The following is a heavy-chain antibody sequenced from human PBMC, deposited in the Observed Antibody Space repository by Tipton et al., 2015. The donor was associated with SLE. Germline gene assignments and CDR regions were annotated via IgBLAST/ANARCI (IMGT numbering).Heavy chain of an antibody. D-gene: IGHD3-16*01. J-gene: IGHJ4*02. CDR3: VGGFRHGDY. CDR2: ISHGGSTI. Sequence: SLRLSCAASGFTFNNYAMHWVRQAPAKGLEWVSYISHGGSTIYYADSVKGRFTISRDNSKNTLYLQMSSLRTEDTAVYHCVGGFRHGDYWGQGTLVTVSS. V-gene: IGHV3-48*03. CDR1: GFTFNNYA.